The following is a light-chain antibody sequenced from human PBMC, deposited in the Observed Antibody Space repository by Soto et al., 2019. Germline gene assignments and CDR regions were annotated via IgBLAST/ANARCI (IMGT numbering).Light chain of an antibody. CDR3: AAWDDSLRGHWA. J-gene: IGLJ3*02. CDR2: SND. CDR1: DSDIGTNA. Sequence: QSVLTQPPSVSGAPGLRVTISCSGSDSDIGTNAVNWYQHLPGVAPKLLIFSNDHRPSGVPDRFSGSKSGTSAYLAISGLRSEDEADYYCAAWDDSLRGHWAFGGGTKLTVL. V-gene: IGLV1-47*02.